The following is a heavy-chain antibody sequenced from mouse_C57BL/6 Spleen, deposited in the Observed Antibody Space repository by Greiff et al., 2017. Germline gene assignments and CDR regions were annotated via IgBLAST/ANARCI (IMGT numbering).Heavy chain of an antibody. V-gene: IGHV1-56*01. CDR1: GYTFTSHW. Sequence: QVQLQQSGPELVRPGASVQISCKAPGYTFTSHWMQWVRQRPGQGLEWIGEIFPGSGSTYYNEKFKGKATLTVDTSSSTAYMQLSSLTSEDSAVYFCASSYYDYPLFAYWGQGTLVTVSA. CDR2: IFPGSGST. CDR3: ASSYYDYPLFAY. J-gene: IGHJ3*01. D-gene: IGHD2-4*01.